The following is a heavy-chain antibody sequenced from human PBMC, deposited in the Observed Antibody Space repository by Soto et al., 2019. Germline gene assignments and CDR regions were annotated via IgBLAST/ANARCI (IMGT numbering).Heavy chain of an antibody. D-gene: IGHD6-13*01. J-gene: IGHJ6*02. Sequence: GGSLRLSCAASGFTFDDYAMHWVRQAPGKGLEWVSGISWNSGSIGYADSVKGRFTISRDNAKNSLYLQMNSRRAEDTALYYCAKERGPSSSSWLYYYYGMDVWGQGTTVTVSS. CDR1: GFTFDDYA. V-gene: IGHV3-9*01. CDR2: ISWNSGSI. CDR3: AKERGPSSSSWLYYYYGMDV.